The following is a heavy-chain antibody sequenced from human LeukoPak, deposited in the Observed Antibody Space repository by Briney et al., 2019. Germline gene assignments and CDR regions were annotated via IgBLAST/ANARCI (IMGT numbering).Heavy chain of an antibody. V-gene: IGHV3-11*01. D-gene: IGHD3-10*01. Sequence: GGSLRLSCAASGVTFRDYYMSWIRQAPGKGLERVSYISSSGSTIYYADSVKGQFTISRDHAKHSLYLQMTSLRAEDTAVYYCAREDGSGSYYNWFSPCGQGTLVTVSS. CDR1: GVTFRDYY. J-gene: IGHJ5*02. CDR3: AREDGSGSYYNWFSP. CDR2: ISSSGSTI.